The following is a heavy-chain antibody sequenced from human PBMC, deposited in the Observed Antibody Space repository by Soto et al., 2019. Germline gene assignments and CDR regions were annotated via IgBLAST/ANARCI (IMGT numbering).Heavy chain of an antibody. D-gene: IGHD6-6*01. CDR1: GFTFSSYS. Sequence: PGGSLRLSCGASGFTFSSYSMNWVRQAPGKGLEWVSSISSSSSYIYYADSVKGRFTISRDNAKNSLYLQMNSLRAEDTAVYYCARDMVAARDFLSYYYYYYMDVWGKGTTVTVSS. J-gene: IGHJ6*03. CDR2: ISSSSSYI. CDR3: ARDMVAARDFLSYYYYYYMDV. V-gene: IGHV3-21*01.